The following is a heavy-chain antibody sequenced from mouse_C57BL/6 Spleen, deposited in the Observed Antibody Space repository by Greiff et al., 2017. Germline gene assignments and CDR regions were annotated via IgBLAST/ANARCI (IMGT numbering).Heavy chain of an antibody. V-gene: IGHV1-5*01. Sequence: VQLQQSGTVLARPGASVKMSCKTSGYTFTSYWMHWVKQRPGQGLEWIGAIYPGNSDTSYNQKFKGKAKLTAVTSASTAYMELSSLTNEDSAVXYCTRATVVTRDYFDYWGQGTTLTVSS. CDR2: IYPGNSDT. CDR1: GYTFTSYW. J-gene: IGHJ2*01. D-gene: IGHD2-5*01. CDR3: TRATVVTRDYFDY.